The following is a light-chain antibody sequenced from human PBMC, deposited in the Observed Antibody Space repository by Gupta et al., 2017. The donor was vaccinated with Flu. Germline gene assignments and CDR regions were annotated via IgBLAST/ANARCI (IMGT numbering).Light chain of an antibody. CDR1: RSDVGGYHY. J-gene: IGLJ3*02. V-gene: IGLV2-8*01. CDR2: EVN. CDR3: SSYAGSNNLM. Sequence: QSALTQPPSASGSPGQSVTISCTGTRSDVGGYHYVSWYQQHPGKAPKLMIFEVNKRPSGVPDRFSGSKSGSTASLTVSGLQAEDEADYYCSSYAGSNNLMFGGGTKLTVL.